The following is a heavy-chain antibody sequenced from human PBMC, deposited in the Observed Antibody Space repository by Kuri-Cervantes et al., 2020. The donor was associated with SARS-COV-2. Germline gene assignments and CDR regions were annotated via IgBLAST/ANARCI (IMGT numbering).Heavy chain of an antibody. CDR1: GYTFTSYD. D-gene: IGHD6-13*01. Sequence: ASVKVSCKASGYTFTSYDINWVRQAPGQGLEWMGWISAYNGNTNYAQKLQGRVTMTTDTSTSTAYMELRSLRSDDTAVYYCARGGIAAAGWVDWFDPWGQGTLVTVSS. V-gene: IGHV1-18*01. J-gene: IGHJ5*02. CDR2: ISAYNGNT. CDR3: ARGGIAAAGWVDWFDP.